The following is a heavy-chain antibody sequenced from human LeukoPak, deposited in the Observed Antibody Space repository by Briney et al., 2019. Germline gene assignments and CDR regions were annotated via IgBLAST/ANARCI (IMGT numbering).Heavy chain of an antibody. CDR2: IYYSGST. V-gene: IGHV4-61*05. D-gene: IGHD5-18*01. J-gene: IGHJ4*02. Sequence: SETLSLTCTVSGGSISSSSYYWGWIRQPPGKGLEWIGYIYYSGSTNYNPSLKSRVTISVDTSKNQFSLKLSSVTAADTAVYYCARFRIQLWSPDYYFDYWGQGTLVTVSS. CDR3: ARFRIQLWSPDYYFDY. CDR1: GGSISSSSYY.